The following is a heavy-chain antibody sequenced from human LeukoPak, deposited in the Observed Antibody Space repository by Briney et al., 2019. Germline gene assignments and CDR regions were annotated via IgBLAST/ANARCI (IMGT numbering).Heavy chain of an antibody. Sequence: SETLSLTCAVYGGSFSGYYWSWIRQPPGKGLEWIGEINHSGSTNYNPSLKSRATISVDTSKNQFSLKLSSVTAADTAVYYCARAQQWLVNWFDPWGQGTLVTVSS. CDR3: ARAQQWLVNWFDP. V-gene: IGHV4-34*01. CDR1: GGSFSGYY. D-gene: IGHD6-19*01. CDR2: INHSGST. J-gene: IGHJ5*02.